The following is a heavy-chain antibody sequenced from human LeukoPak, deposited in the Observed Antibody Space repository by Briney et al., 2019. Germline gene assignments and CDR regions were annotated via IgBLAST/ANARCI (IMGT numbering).Heavy chain of an antibody. V-gene: IGHV3-74*01. J-gene: IGHJ4*02. D-gene: IGHD1-26*01. CDR2: INSDGSST. CDR1: GFTFSRYW. CDR3: ARSGLAQPSI. Sequence: GGSLRLSCAASGFTFSRYWMHWVRQSTGKGLVWVSRINSDGSSTSYADSVKGRFTISRDNAKNTLYLQMDSLRAEDTAVYYCARSGLAQPSIWGQGTLVTVSS.